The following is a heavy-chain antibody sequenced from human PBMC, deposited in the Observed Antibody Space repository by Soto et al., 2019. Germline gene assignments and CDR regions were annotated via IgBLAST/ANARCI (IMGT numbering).Heavy chain of an antibody. CDR1: GFTFSNYK. CDR3: ARANVDTSVVNEYYFDY. V-gene: IGHV3-21*01. D-gene: IGHD5-18*01. Sequence: GGSLRLSCAVFGFTFSNYKMSWVRQAPGKGLEWVSSVSSTSGYIYYGDSVKGRFTISRDNAENSLYLQMNSLRAEDTAVYYCARANVDTSVVNEYYFDYWGQGTLVTVSS. J-gene: IGHJ4*02. CDR2: VSSTSGYI.